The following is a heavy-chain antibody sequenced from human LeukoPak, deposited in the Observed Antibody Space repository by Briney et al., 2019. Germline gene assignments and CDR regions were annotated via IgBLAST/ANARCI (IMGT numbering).Heavy chain of an antibody. V-gene: IGHV3-7*03. CDR1: GFAFSSYA. CDR3: AKEGRSLQTY. CDR2: IKEDGTET. J-gene: IGHJ4*02. D-gene: IGHD5-24*01. Sequence: GGSLRLSCAASGFAFSSYAMSWIRLAPGKGLEWVANIKEDGTETYYVDSVKGRFTISRDNAKNSLYLQMNSLRVEDTAVYYCAKEGRSLQTYWGQGTLVTVSS.